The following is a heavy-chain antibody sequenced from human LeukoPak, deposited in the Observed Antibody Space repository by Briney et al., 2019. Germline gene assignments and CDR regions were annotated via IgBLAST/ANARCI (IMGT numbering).Heavy chain of an antibody. J-gene: IGHJ5*02. V-gene: IGHV4-39*07. CDR1: GGSLSSSSYY. CDR3: ARDQGAAAGTLEPQFDP. D-gene: IGHD6-13*01. CDR2: IYYSGST. Sequence: SETLSLTSTVSGGSLSSSSYYWGWIRQPPGKGLEWIGSIYYSGSTYYNPSLKSRVTISVDTSKNQFSLKLSSVTAADTAVYYCARDQGAAAGTLEPQFDPWGQGTLVTVSS.